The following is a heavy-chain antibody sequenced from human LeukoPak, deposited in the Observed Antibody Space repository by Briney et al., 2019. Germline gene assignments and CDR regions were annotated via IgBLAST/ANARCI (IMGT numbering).Heavy chain of an antibody. CDR3: ARGNQRNYYDSSGYAFDI. Sequence: GRSLRLSCAASGFTFSSHAMHWVRQAPGKGLEWVAVISYDGSNKYYADSVKGRFTISRDNSKNTLYLQMNSLRAEDTAVYYCARGNQRNYYDSSGYAFDIWGQGTMVTVSS. D-gene: IGHD3-22*01. CDR2: ISYDGSNK. CDR1: GFTFSSHA. J-gene: IGHJ3*02. V-gene: IGHV3-30*04.